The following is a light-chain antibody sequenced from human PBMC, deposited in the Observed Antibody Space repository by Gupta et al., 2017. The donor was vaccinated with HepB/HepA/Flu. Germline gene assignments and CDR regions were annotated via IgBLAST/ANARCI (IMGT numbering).Light chain of an antibody. CDR2: DVS. J-gene: IGKJ4*01. CDR3: QQRSNWPLT. Sequence: EIVWTQSPATLSLSPGERATVSCRASQSVSSYLVWYQQKPGQAPRLLIYDVSNRATGIPARFSGSGSGTDFTLTINSLEPEDFAVYYCQQRSNWPLTFGGGTKVEIK. V-gene: IGKV3-11*01. CDR1: QSVSSY.